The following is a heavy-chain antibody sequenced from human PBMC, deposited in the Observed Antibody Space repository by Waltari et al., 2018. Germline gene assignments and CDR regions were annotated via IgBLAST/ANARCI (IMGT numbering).Heavy chain of an antibody. CDR1: GFTFSSYG. D-gene: IGHD6-19*01. CDR2: ISYDGSNK. J-gene: IGHJ4*02. CDR3: AKERRGRSIAVAGMVDY. V-gene: IGHV3-30*18. Sequence: QVQLVESGGGVVQPGRSLRLSCAASGFTFSSYGMHWVRPAPGQGLEWVAVISYDGSNKYYADSVKGRFTISRDNSKNTLYLQMNSLRAEDTAVYYCAKERRGRSIAVAGMVDYWGQGTLVTVSS.